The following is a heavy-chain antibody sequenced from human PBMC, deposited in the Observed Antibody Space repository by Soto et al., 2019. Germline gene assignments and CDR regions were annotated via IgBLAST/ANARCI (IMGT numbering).Heavy chain of an antibody. CDR3: ARDTYHYDSSGYNY. V-gene: IGHV3-30-3*01. CDR2: ISYDGSNK. CDR1: GFTFSSYA. D-gene: IGHD3-22*01. Sequence: GGSLRLSCAASGFTFSSYAMHWVRQAPGKGLEWVAVISYDGSNKYYADSAKGRFTISRDNSKNTLYLQMNSLRAEDTAVYYCARDTYHYDSSGYNYWGQGTLVTVSS. J-gene: IGHJ4*02.